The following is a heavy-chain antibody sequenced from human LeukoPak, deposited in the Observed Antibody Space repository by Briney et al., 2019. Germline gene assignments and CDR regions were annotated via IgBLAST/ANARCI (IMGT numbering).Heavy chain of an antibody. CDR2: INPNSGGT. J-gene: IGHJ4*02. Sequence: RASVKVSCKASGYTFTDYFMHWVRQAPGQGLEWMGWINPNSGGTNFAQKFQGRVTMTRDTSISTAYMELSRLRSDDTAVYYCASGDYGDPPLNYWGQGTLVTVSS. D-gene: IGHD4/OR15-4a*01. V-gene: IGHV1-2*02. CDR1: GYTFTDYF. CDR3: ASGDYGDPPLNY.